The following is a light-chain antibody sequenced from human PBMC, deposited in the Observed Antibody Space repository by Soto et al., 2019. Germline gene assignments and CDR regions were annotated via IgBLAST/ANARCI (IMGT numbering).Light chain of an antibody. CDR2: AAS. Sequence: EIQLTQSPSFLSASVGDRVTLSCRASQCISRHVAWYQQKPGKAPRLLIYAASTWQTGVPSRFSGSGSGTEFTLTISSLEPEDFAIYYWQQLNSYPVTFGQGTKLEIK. J-gene: IGKJ2*01. CDR3: QQLNSYPVT. CDR1: QCISRH. V-gene: IGKV1-9*01.